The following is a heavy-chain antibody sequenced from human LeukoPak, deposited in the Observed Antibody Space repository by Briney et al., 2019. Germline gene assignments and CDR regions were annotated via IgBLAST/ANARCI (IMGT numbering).Heavy chain of an antibody. CDR3: ARVGSTVTTDGAFDI. CDR1: GFTFSSYG. CDR2: IWYDGSNK. Sequence: GGSLRLSCAASGFTFSSYGTHWVRQAPGKGLEWVAVIWYDGSNKYYADSVKGRFTISRDNSKNTLYLQMNSLRAEDTAVYYCARVGSTVTTDGAFDIWGQGTMVTVSS. J-gene: IGHJ3*02. D-gene: IGHD4-17*01. V-gene: IGHV3-33*01.